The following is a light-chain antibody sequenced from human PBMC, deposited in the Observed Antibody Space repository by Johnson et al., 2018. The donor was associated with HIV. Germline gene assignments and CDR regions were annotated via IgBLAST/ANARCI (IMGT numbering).Light chain of an antibody. V-gene: IGLV1-51*01. J-gene: IGLJ1*01. CDR3: GTWDNSLGVFFV. CDR2: DTI. Sequence: QSVLTQPPSVSAAPGQKVTISCSGSSSNIGNNYVSWYQQLPGTAPKLLIYDTIKRPSGIPDRFSGSKSGTSATLGITGLQTGDEVDYYCGTWDNSLGVFFVFGTGTEVTVL. CDR1: SSNIGNNY.